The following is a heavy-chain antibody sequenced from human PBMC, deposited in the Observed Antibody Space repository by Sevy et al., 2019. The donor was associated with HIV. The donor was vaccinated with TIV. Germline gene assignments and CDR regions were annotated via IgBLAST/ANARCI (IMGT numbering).Heavy chain of an antibody. V-gene: IGHV1-24*01. CDR2: FDPEDGKR. J-gene: IGHJ4*02. D-gene: IGHD3-22*01. CDR3: VTTKDYYDSSGYPFDY. CDR1: GYTLTELS. Sequence: ASVKVSCKVSGYTLTELSMHWVRQAPGKGLEWVGTFDPEDGKRIYAQKFKGRLTMTEDTSTETAYMELNSLRSDDTAVYYCVTTKDYYDSSGYPFDYWGQGTQVTVSS.